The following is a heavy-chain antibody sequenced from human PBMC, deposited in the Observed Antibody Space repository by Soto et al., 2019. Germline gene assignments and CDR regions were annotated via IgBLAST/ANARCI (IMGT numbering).Heavy chain of an antibody. CDR1: GGTFSSYA. CDR3: ARAYDYVWGSYRYSDYYYGMDV. D-gene: IGHD3-16*02. V-gene: IGHV1-69*01. Sequence: QVQLVQSGAEVKKPGSSVKVSCKASGGTFSSYAISWVRQAPGQGLEWMGGIIPIFGTANYAQKFQGRVKITADESTSTAYMELSSLRSEDTAVYYCARAYDYVWGSYRYSDYYYGMDVWGQGTTVTVSS. J-gene: IGHJ6*02. CDR2: IIPIFGTA.